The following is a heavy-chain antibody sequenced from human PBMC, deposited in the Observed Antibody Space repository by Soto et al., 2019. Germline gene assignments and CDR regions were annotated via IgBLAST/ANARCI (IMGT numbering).Heavy chain of an antibody. CDR2: ISYDGSNK. Sequence: QVQLVESGGGVVQPGRSLRLSCAASGFTFSSYAMHWVRQAPGKGLEWVAVISYDGSNKYYADSVKGRFTISRDNSKNTLYLQMNSLRDEDTAVYYCARQGPVAAMGWFDPWGQGTLVTVSS. CDR1: GFTFSSYA. V-gene: IGHV3-30-3*01. D-gene: IGHD2-15*01. J-gene: IGHJ5*02. CDR3: ARQGPVAAMGWFDP.